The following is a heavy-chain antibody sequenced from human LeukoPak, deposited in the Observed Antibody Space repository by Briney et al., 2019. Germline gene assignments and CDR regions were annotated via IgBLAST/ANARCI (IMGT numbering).Heavy chain of an antibody. CDR2: ISYDGSNK. CDR1: GFTFSSYA. D-gene: IGHD6-13*01. V-gene: IGHV3-30*04. CDR3: ASSMAAGTPYGMDV. J-gene: IGHJ6*02. Sequence: GGSLRLSCAASGFTFSSYAMHWVRQAPGKGLEWVAVISYDGSNKYYADSVKGRFTISRDNSKNTLYLQMNSLRAEDTAVYYCASSMAAGTPYGMDVWGQGTTLTVSS.